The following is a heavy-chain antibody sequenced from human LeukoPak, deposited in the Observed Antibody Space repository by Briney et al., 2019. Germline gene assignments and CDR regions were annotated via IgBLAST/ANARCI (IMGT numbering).Heavy chain of an antibody. Sequence: SETLSLTCAVYGGSFSGYYWRWICQPPGKGVEGIGEINHSGSTNYNPSLNSRVPISVDTSKNQFSLKLSSVTAADTAVYYCARGSPNFDIVVVPAARRRNWFDPWGQGTLVTVSS. CDR3: ARGSPNFDIVVVPAARRRNWFDP. J-gene: IGHJ5*02. CDR1: GGSFSGYY. CDR2: INHSGST. D-gene: IGHD2-2*01. V-gene: IGHV4-34*01.